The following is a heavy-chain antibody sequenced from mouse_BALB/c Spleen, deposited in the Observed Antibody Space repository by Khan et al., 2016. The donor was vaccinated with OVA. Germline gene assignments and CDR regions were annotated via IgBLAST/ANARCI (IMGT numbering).Heavy chain of an antibody. CDR2: ISGDSNTI. Sequence: EVQLQESGGGLVQPGGSRKLSCAASGFTFSSYGMHWVRQAPERGLEWVAYISGDSNTIYYAATVKGRFTISRDNPRNTLFLQMTSLMSEDTAMYYCATSYFYGYYFDYWGPGTTLTVSS. D-gene: IGHD1-1*01. CDR1: GFTFSSYG. V-gene: IGHV5-17*02. CDR3: ATSYFYGYYFDY. J-gene: IGHJ2*01.